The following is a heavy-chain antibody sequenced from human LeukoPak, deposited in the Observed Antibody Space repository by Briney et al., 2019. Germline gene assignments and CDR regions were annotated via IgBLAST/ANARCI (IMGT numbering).Heavy chain of an antibody. V-gene: IGHV1-46*01. CDR1: GYTFTSYY. CDR3: ARERYCSGGSCYSGALDT. D-gene: IGHD2-15*01. CDR2: INPSGGSR. Sequence: ASVKVSCKASGYTFTSYYMHWVRQAPGQGLEWMGVINPSGGSRSYAQKFQGRVTMTTDTSTSTAYMELRSLRSDDRAVYYCARERYCSGGSCYSGALDTWGQGTMVTVSS. J-gene: IGHJ3*02.